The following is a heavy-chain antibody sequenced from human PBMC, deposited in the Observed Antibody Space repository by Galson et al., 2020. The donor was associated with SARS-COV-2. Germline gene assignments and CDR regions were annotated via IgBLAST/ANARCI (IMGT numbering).Heavy chain of an antibody. CDR1: GFSLSTSGVG. Sequence: KMSGPTLVKPTQTLTLTCTFSGFSLSTSGVGVGWIRQPPGKALEWLAVIYSDDNTRYCPSLKTRLTITTDTPKNQVVLTMTNMDPVDTATYYCAHRPKPMTTVTTSINYFDYWGQGALVTFSS. CDR3: AHRPKPMTTVTTSINYFDY. J-gene: IGHJ4*02. CDR2: IYSDDNT. V-gene: IGHV2-5*02. D-gene: IGHD4-17*01.